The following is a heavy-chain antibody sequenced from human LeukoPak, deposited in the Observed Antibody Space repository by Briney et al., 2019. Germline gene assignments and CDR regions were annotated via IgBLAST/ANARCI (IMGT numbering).Heavy chain of an antibody. D-gene: IGHD1-26*01. J-gene: IGHJ4*02. CDR2: ISSSSSYI. CDR3: ASPRLGRRYFDY. CDR1: GFTFSSYS. Sequence: PGGSLRLSCAASGFTFSSYSMNWVRQAPGKGLEWVSSISSSSSYIYYADSVKGRFTISRDNAKNSLYLQMNSLRAEDTAVYYCASPRLGRRYFDYWGQGTLVTVPS. V-gene: IGHV3-21*01.